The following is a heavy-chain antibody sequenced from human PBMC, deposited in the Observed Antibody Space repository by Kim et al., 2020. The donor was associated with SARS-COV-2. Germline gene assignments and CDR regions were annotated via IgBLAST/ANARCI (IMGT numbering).Heavy chain of an antibody. J-gene: IGHJ6*02. V-gene: IGHV3-11*04. CDR2: ISSGASTI. CDR1: GFTFSDYY. CDR3: ARDLVRVRWLQRDYYYGMDV. Sequence: GGSLRLSCAASGFTFSDYYMSWIRQAPGKGLEWVSYISSGASTIYYADSVKGRFTISRDNAKNSLYLQMNSLRAEDTAVYYCARDLVRVRWLQRDYYYGMDVGGQGTAVTVSS. D-gene: IGHD5-12*01.